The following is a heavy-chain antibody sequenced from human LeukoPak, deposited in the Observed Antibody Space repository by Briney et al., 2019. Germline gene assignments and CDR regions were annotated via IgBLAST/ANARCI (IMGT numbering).Heavy chain of an antibody. V-gene: IGHV4-38-2*02. J-gene: IGHJ5*02. Sequence: SETLSLTCTVSGYSISSGYYWGWIRQPPGKGLEWIGYIYTGSTIYNPSLKSRVTISVDTSKKQFSLKMSSVTAADTAVYYCARGYSSSSWFDPWGQGTLVTVSS. CDR1: GYSISSGYY. CDR3: ARGYSSSSWFDP. D-gene: IGHD6-13*01. CDR2: IYTGST.